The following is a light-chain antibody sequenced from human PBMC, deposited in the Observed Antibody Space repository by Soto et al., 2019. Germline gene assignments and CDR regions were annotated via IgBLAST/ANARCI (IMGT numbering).Light chain of an antibody. CDR1: QSISNS. Sequence: EIVMTQSPVTLSVSPGERVTLSCRASQSISNSLAWYQERPGQAPRFLIYGASTSATGIPAWFSGSGSGTEITRTISSLQTEEFAVYYCQQYNNWPWTFGKGTKVEI. CDR3: QQYNNWPWT. CDR2: GAS. J-gene: IGKJ1*01. V-gene: IGKV3-15*01.